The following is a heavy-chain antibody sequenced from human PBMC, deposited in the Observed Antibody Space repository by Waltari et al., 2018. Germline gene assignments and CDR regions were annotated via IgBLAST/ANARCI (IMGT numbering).Heavy chain of an antibody. CDR1: GYTFTSYA. CDR2: INAGNGNT. Sequence: QVQLVQSGAEVKKPGASVKVSCKASGYTFTSYATHWVRQAPGQRLEWMGWINAGNGNTIYSQQFQGRVTITRDTSASTAYMELSSLRAEDTAVYYCARPYYDSSGYWIWGQGTLVTVSS. J-gene: IGHJ4*02. CDR3: ARPYYDSSGYWI. V-gene: IGHV1-3*01. D-gene: IGHD3-22*01.